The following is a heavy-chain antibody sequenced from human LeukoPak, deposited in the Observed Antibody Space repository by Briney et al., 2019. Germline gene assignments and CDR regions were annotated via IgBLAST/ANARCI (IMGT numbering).Heavy chain of an antibody. J-gene: IGHJ6*02. V-gene: IGHV3-53*04. CDR2: IYSGGST. CDR3: ARVPLRTHYYYYYGMDV. CDR1: GFTVSSNY. Sequence: GGSLRLSCAASGFTVSSNYMSWLRQAPGKGLEGVSVIYSGGSTYYADSVKGRFTISRHNSKNTLYLQMNSLRAEDTAVYYCARVPLRTHYYYYYGMDVWGQGTTVTVSS. D-gene: IGHD5-12*01.